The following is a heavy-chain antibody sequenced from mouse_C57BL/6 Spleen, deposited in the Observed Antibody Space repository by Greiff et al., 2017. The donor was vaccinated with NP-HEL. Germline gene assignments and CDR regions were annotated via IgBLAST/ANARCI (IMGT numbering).Heavy chain of an antibody. J-gene: IGHJ1*03. Sequence: VQLQQSGAELVKPGASVKISCKASGYAFSSYWMNWVKQRPGKGLEWIGQIYPGDGDTNYNGKFKGKATLTADKSSSAAYIQLSSLTSEDAAVYFCARGGYYGSSFHFDVWGTGTTVTVSS. V-gene: IGHV1-80*01. CDR1: GYAFSSYW. CDR2: IYPGDGDT. D-gene: IGHD1-1*01. CDR3: ARGGYYGSSFHFDV.